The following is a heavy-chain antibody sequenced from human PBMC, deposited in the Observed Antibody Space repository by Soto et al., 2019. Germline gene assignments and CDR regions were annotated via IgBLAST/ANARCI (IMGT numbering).Heavy chain of an antibody. CDR1: GYTFTKYD. CDR2: MNPTSGNT. V-gene: IGHV1-8*01. CDR3: ASSDGHTFNWLDS. J-gene: IGHJ5*01. Sequence: QVQLVQSGAEVKTPGASVKVSCKASGYTFTKYDMNWVRQAPGQGPEWMGWMNPTSGNTGYAQKFQGRLTMTWDTAIGIAHMELSSLRNEDTAVYYCASSDGHTFNWLDSWGQGTLVTVSA. D-gene: IGHD2-2*02.